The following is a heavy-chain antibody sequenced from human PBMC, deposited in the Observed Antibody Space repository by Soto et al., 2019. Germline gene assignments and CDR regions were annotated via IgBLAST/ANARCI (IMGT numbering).Heavy chain of an antibody. CDR2: ISGGGDTT. CDR1: GFTFNNYA. V-gene: IGHV3-23*01. J-gene: IGHJ4*02. D-gene: IGHD3-10*01. Sequence: EVQLLESGGGMVQPGGSLRLSCAASGFTFNNYAMTWVRQAPGKGLEWVSAISGGGDTTSYADSVKGRFTVSRDGSKNTLYLQMSSLRAEDTALYYCAKGRGGSGSLTPRVDFWGQRTLVTVSS. CDR3: AKGRGGSGSLTPRVDF.